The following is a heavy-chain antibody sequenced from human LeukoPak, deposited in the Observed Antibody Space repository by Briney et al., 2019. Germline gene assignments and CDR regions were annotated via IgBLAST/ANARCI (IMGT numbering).Heavy chain of an antibody. V-gene: IGHV4-61*02. CDR1: GGSISSGSYY. D-gene: IGHD6-6*01. J-gene: IGHJ6*03. CDR3: ARGGWSSSSRDYYYYYMDV. CDR2: IYTSGST. Sequence: SETLSLTCTVSGGSISSGSYYWSWIRQPAGKGLEWIGRIYTSGSTNYNPSLKSRVTISVDTSKNQFSLRLSSVTAADTAVYYCARGGWSSSSRDYYYYYMDVWGKGTTVTVSS.